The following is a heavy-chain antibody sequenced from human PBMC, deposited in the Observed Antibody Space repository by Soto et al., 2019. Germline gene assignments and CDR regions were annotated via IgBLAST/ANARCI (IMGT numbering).Heavy chain of an antibody. CDR3: ARVGRYYDILTGYWPGGMDV. D-gene: IGHD3-9*01. Sequence: QVQLVQSGAEVKKPGASVKVSCKASGYTFTSYGISWVRQAPGQGLEWMGWISAYNGNTNYAQKLQGRVTMTTDTXTSTAYMELRSLRSDDTAVYYCARVGRYYDILTGYWPGGMDVWGQGTTVTVSS. CDR2: ISAYNGNT. CDR1: GYTFTSYG. V-gene: IGHV1-18*01. J-gene: IGHJ6*02.